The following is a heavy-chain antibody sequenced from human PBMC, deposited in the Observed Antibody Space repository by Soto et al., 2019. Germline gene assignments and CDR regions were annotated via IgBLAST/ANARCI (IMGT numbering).Heavy chain of an antibody. D-gene: IGHD2-15*01. CDR1: GYTFTGYY. Sequence: GASVKVSCKASGYTFTGYYMQWVRQAPGQGLEWMGWINPNSGGTNYAQKFQGWVTMTRDTSIGTAYMELSRLRSDDTAVYYCARDFRMGVGPGGFDPWGQGTLVTVSS. CDR2: INPNSGGT. CDR3: ARDFRMGVGPGGFDP. J-gene: IGHJ5*02. V-gene: IGHV1-2*04.